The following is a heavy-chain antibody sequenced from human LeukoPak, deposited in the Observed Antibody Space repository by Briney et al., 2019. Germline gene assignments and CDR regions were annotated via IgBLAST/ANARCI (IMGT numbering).Heavy chain of an antibody. CDR1: PGSFSGYY. D-gene: IGHD5-12*01. CDR3: ARYDIVATNWFDP. Sequence: SETLSLTCAVYPGSFSGYYWSWVRQPPGRGLEWIGEITHRGSTNYNPSLKSRVTISVDTSKNQFPLKLSSVTAAETAVYYCARYDIVATNWFDPWGQGTLVTVSS. J-gene: IGHJ5*02. V-gene: IGHV4-34*01. CDR2: ITHRGST.